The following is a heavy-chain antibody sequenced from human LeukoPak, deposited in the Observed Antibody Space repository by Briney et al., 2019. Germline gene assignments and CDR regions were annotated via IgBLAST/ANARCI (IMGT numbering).Heavy chain of an antibody. CDR1: GYTFTSYA. Sequence: ASVKVSCKASGYTFTSYAMHWVRQAPGQRLEWMGWINAGNGNTKYSQKFQGRVTITADESTSTAYMELSSLRSEDTAVYYCARRTMVRGDHYYYYGMDVWGQGTTVTVSS. CDR3: ARRTMVRGDHYYYYGMDV. CDR2: INAGNGNT. V-gene: IGHV1-3*01. D-gene: IGHD3-10*01. J-gene: IGHJ6*02.